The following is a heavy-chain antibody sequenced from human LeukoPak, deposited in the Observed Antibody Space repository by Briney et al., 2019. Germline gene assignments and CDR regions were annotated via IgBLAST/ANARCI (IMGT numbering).Heavy chain of an antibody. J-gene: IGHJ4*02. V-gene: IGHV4-39*07. CDR1: GGSISGSSYY. CDR2: IYYSGST. Sequence: SETLSLTCTVSGGSISGSSYYWGWIRQPPGKGLEWIGSIYYSGSTNYNPSLKSRVTISVDTSKNQFSLKLSSVTAADTAVYYCASYDKWLTYYFDYWGQGTLVTVSS. D-gene: IGHD3-9*01. CDR3: ASYDKWLTYYFDY.